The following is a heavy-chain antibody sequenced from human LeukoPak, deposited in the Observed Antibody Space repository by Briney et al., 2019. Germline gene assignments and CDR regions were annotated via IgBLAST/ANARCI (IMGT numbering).Heavy chain of an antibody. CDR1: GYTFTDYY. V-gene: IGHV1-2*02. CDR3: ARDRSSGYYTHDY. J-gene: IGHJ4*02. Sequence: GASVKVSCKASGYTFTDYYMHWVRQAPGQGLEWMGWINPNSGGTHYAQKFQGRVTVTRDTSISTAYMELSGLTSDDTAVYYCARDRSSGYYTHDYWGQGTLVTVSS. CDR2: INPNSGGT. D-gene: IGHD3-22*01.